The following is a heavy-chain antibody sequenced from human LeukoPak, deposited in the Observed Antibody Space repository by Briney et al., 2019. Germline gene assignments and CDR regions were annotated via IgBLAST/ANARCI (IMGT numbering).Heavy chain of an antibody. Sequence: SETLSLTCSVSGDSISTSNSYWGWIRQPPGKGLEWIGSIYYSGNTYYNPSLKSRVTISVDTSKNQFSLKLSSVTAADTAVYYCARWGPGEWLNYWGQGTLVTVSS. CDR2: IYYSGNT. CDR3: ARWGPGEWLNY. V-gene: IGHV4-39*07. D-gene: IGHD5-12*01. J-gene: IGHJ4*02. CDR1: GDSISTSNSY.